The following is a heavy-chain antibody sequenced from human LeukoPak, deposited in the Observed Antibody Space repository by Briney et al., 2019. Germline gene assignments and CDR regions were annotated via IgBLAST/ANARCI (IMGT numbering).Heavy chain of an antibody. Sequence: SETLSLTCTVSGDSFSNSLYYWSWIRQPPGKGLEWIGYIYYNGGTNYNPSLKSQVNISIDTSTNQFSLRLNSMTAADTAVYYCARVLRAASWRSYDYWGQGSLVTVSS. V-gene: IGHV4-61*01. J-gene: IGHJ4*02. CDR2: IYYNGGT. D-gene: IGHD5-18*01. CDR1: GDSFSNSLYY. CDR3: ARVLRAASWRSYDY.